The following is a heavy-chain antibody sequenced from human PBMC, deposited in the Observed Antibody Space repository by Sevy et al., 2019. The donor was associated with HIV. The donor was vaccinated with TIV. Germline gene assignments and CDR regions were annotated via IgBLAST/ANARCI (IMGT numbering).Heavy chain of an antibody. V-gene: IGHV4-61*01. CDR1: GGSVSSGSYY. Sequence: SETLSLTCTVSGGSVSSGSYYWSWIRQPPGKGLECIGYMYYSGSTNYNPSLKSRVTISVDTSKNQFSLKLSSVTAADTAVYYCAREILGYCSSTSCEQWFDPWDQGTLVTVSS. D-gene: IGHD2-2*01. CDR3: AREILGYCSSTSCEQWFDP. J-gene: IGHJ5*02. CDR2: MYYSGST.